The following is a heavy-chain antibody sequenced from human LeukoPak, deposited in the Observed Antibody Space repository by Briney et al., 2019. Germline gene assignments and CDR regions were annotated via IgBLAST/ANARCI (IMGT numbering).Heavy chain of an antibody. J-gene: IGHJ4*02. Sequence: ASVKVCCKASGYTFTDYAIHWVRQAPGQRLDWMGWINTGNGNTKYSQKFQGRVTITRDTSASTAYMELSSLRSEDTAVYYCARDIWAFGSSWSPFDFWGQGTLVTVSS. D-gene: IGHD6-13*01. CDR3: ARDIWAFGSSWSPFDF. V-gene: IGHV1-3*04. CDR1: GYTFTDYA. CDR2: INTGNGNT.